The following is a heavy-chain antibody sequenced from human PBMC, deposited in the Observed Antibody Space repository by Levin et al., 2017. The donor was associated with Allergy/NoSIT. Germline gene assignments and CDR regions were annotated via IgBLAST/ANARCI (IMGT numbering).Heavy chain of an antibody. D-gene: IGHD3-16*01. CDR3: AKVSDYRLAFDI. CDR1: GFTFSSYA. CDR2: ISGSGGST. V-gene: IGHV3-23*01. Sequence: GESLKISCAASGFTFSSYAMSWVRQAPGKGLEWVSAISGSGGSTYYADSVKGRFTISRDNSKNTLYLQMNSLRAEDTAVYYCAKVSDYRLAFDIWGQGTMVTVSS. J-gene: IGHJ3*02.